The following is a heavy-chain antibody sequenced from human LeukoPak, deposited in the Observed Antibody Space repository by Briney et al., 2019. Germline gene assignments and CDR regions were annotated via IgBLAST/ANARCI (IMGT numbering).Heavy chain of an antibody. CDR2: INTNTGNP. CDR1: GYTFTTYA. Sequence: ASVKVSCRASGYTFTTYAMNWVRQAPGQGLEWMGWINTNTGNPTFAQGFTGRFVFSLDTSVSTAYLQISSLKAEDTAVYYCARWYSSGWFAFDIWGQGTMVTVSS. CDR3: ARWYSSGWFAFDI. D-gene: IGHD6-19*01. V-gene: IGHV7-4-1*02. J-gene: IGHJ3*02.